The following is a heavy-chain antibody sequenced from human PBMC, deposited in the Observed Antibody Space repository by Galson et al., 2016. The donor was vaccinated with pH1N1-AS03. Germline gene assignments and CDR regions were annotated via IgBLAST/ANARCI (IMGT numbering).Heavy chain of an antibody. D-gene: IGHD6-19*01. CDR2: IVPTFTAP. Sequence: SVKVSCKASGGTFRNFAISWVRQAPGQGLEWMGRIVPTFTAPKYAQKFQGRLTITADDSATTTYMDLSGLKLEDTAIYYCATIGAVPGLGGYWVDSWGQGTHVLVSS. CDR3: ATIGAVPGLGGYWVDS. CDR1: GGTFRNFA. J-gene: IGHJ5*01. V-gene: IGHV1-69*13.